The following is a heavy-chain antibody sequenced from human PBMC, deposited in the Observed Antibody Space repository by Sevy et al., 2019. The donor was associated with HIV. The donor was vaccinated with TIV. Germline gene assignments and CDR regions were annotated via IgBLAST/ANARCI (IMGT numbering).Heavy chain of an antibody. CDR3: ARLRITMVRGSDY. J-gene: IGHJ4*02. CDR2: ISSSGSTI. CDR1: GFTFSSYE. Sequence: GGSLKLSCAASGFTFSSYEMNWVRQAPGKGLEWVSYISSSGSTIYYADSVKGRFTISRDNAKNSLHLQMNSLRAEDTAVYYCARLRITMVRGSDYWGQGTLVTVSS. V-gene: IGHV3-48*03. D-gene: IGHD3-10*01.